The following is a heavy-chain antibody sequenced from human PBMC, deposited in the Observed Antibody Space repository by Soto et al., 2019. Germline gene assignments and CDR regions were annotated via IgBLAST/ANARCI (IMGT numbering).Heavy chain of an antibody. CDR2: INHSGST. CDR1: VVSFSGYY. V-gene: IGHV4-34*01. Sequence: PSETLSLTCAFYVVSFSGYYWSWIRQPPGKGLEWIGEINHSGSTSYNPSLKSRVTISVDTSKNQFSLKLSSVTAADTAVYYCARGVDTAMVKGPFGYWGKGTLVTVSS. D-gene: IGHD5-18*01. CDR3: ARGVDTAMVKGPFGY. J-gene: IGHJ4*02.